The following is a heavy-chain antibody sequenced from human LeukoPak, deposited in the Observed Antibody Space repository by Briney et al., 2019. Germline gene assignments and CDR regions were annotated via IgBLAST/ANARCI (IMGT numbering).Heavy chain of an antibody. CDR3: ARRYCTNGVCYRSAFDI. CDR2: IYYSGST. J-gene: IGHJ3*02. CDR1: GGSISSNSYY. V-gene: IGHV4-39*07. D-gene: IGHD2-8*01. Sequence: SETLSLTCTVSGGSISSNSYYWGWIRQPPWKGLEWIGSIYYSGSTYYNPSLKSRVTISVDTSKNQFSLKVTSVTAADTAVYYCARRYCTNGVCYRSAFDIWGQGTMVSVSS.